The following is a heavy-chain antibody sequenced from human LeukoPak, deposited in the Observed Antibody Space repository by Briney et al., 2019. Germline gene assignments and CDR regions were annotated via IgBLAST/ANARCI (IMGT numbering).Heavy chain of an antibody. Sequence: EASVKVSCKASGGTFSSYAISWVRQAPGQGLEWMGRIIPILGIANYAQKFQGRVTITADKSTSTAYMELSSLRSEDTAVYYCARGQLLSIVALIIEENWFDPWGQGTLVTVSS. V-gene: IGHV1-69*04. D-gene: IGHD2-2*01. CDR2: IIPILGIA. CDR1: GGTFSSYA. CDR3: ARGQLLSIVALIIEENWFDP. J-gene: IGHJ5*02.